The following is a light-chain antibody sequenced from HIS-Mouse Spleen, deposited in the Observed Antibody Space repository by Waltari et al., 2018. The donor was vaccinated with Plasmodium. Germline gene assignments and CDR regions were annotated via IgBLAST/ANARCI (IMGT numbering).Light chain of an antibody. CDR3: CSYAGSRV. J-gene: IGLJ2*01. Sequence: QSALTQPASVSGSPGQSITISCTGTSSDVGSYNLVSLYQQHPGKAPKPMIYEGSKRPSGVSNRFSGSKSGNTASLTISGLQAEDEADYYCCSYAGSRVFGGGTKLTVL. CDR2: EGS. V-gene: IGLV2-23*01. CDR1: SSDVGSYNL.